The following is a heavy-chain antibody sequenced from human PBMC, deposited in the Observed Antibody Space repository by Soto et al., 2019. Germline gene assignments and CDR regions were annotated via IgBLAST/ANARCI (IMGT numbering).Heavy chain of an antibody. CDR1: GYTFTSYD. Sequence: ASVKVSCKASGYTFTSYDINWVRQATGQGLEWMGWMNPNSGNTGYAQKFQGRVTMTRNTSISTAYMEPSSLRSEDTAVYYCARDYXADGRLKYYYYYYGMDVWGQGTTVTVSS. CDR2: MNPNSGNT. J-gene: IGHJ6*02. CDR3: ARDYXADGRLKYYYYYYGMDV. V-gene: IGHV1-8*01. D-gene: IGHD3-10*01.